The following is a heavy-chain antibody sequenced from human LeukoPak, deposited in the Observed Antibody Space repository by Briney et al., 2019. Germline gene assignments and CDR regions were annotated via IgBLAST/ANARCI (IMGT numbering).Heavy chain of an antibody. J-gene: IGHJ4*02. D-gene: IGHD3-10*01. CDR3: ARDADYYDSGSYFDY. Sequence: ASVKVSCKASGYTFSRYGISWVRQAPGQGLEWMGWFTAYTGSTNYAQKFQGRVTMTTDTSTSTAYMELRSLKSDDTAVYYCARDADYYDSGSYFDYWGQGTLVTVSS. CDR2: FTAYTGST. CDR1: GYTFSRYG. V-gene: IGHV1-18*01.